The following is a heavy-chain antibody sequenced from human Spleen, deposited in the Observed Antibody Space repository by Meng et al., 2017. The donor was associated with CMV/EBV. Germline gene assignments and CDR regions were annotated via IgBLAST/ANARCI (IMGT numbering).Heavy chain of an antibody. J-gene: IGHJ4*02. CDR3: AREYCTNGVCPIDS. V-gene: IGHV3-30*03. Sequence: SGFTVHSFGMHWVRQAPGKGLEWVAVISHEISNTYYPGSVKGRFTISRDNSKNTLFLLMNSLRPEDTAVYYCAREYCTNGVCPIDSWGQGTLVTVSS. CDR1: GFTVHSFG. D-gene: IGHD2-8*01. CDR2: ISHEISNT.